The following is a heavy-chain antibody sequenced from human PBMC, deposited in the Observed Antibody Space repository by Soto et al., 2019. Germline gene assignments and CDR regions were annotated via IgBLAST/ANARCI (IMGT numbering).Heavy chain of an antibody. CDR3: AQGGQWLVHRWFDP. Sequence: QVQLQESGPGLVKPSETLSLTCTVSGGSISSYYWSWIRQPPGKGLEWIGYIYYSGSTNYNPSLKSRVTISVDTSKNQFSLKLSSVTAADTAVYYCAQGGQWLVHRWFDPWGQGTLGTVSS. V-gene: IGHV4-59*01. CDR1: GGSISSYY. J-gene: IGHJ5*02. D-gene: IGHD6-19*01. CDR2: IYYSGST.